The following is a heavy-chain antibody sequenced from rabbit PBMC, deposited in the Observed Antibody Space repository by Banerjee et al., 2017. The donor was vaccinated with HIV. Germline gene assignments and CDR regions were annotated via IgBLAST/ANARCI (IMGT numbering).Heavy chain of an antibody. Sequence: QSLEESGGDLVKPGRSLTLTCTASGFSFSDKYVMCWVRQAPGKGLEWIACINTSSGNTVYASWAKGRFTISKTSSTTVTLQMTSLTAADTATYFCARENNAGGVNVNMWGPGTLVTVS. CDR2: INTSSGNT. D-gene: IGHD4-2*01. CDR1: GFSFSDKYV. CDR3: ARENNAGGVNVNM. J-gene: IGHJ4*01. V-gene: IGHV1S40*01.